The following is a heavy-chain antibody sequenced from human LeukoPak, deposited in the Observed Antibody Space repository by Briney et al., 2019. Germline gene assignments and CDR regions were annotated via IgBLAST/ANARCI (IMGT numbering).Heavy chain of an antibody. CDR2: IYSGGST. Sequence: GGSLRLSCAASGFTVSSNYMSWVRQAPGKGLEWVSVIYSGGSTYYADSVKGRFTISRDNSKNTLYLQMNSLRAEDTAVYYCASPDRGLRWGFDYWGQGTLVTVSS. CDR3: ASPDRGLRWGFDY. D-gene: IGHD4-23*01. CDR1: GFTVSSNY. V-gene: IGHV3-66*01. J-gene: IGHJ4*02.